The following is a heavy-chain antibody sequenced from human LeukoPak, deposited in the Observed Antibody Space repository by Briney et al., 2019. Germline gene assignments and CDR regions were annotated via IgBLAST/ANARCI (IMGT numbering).Heavy chain of an antibody. V-gene: IGHV3-11*05. Sequence: GGSLRLSCAASGFTFSDYYMSWIRHAPGKGLEWVSYISSSSSYTNYADSVKGRFTISRDNAKNSLYLQMNSLRAEDAAVYYCARDLGDYDSSGYYSHPHYFDYWGQGTLVTVSS. CDR2: ISSSSSYT. J-gene: IGHJ4*02. CDR3: ARDLGDYDSSGYYSHPHYFDY. CDR1: GFTFSDYY. D-gene: IGHD3-22*01.